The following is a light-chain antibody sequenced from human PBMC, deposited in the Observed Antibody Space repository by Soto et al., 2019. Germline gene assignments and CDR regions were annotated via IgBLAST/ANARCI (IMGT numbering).Light chain of an antibody. V-gene: IGLV1-40*01. Sequence: QSVLTQPPSVSGAPGQRVTISCTGSSSNIGAGYDVHWYQQLPGTAPKLLIYGNSNRPSGVPDRFSGSKSGTSASRAITGLQAEDEADYYGQSYDSSLSGAVFGGGTQLTVL. CDR1: SSNIGAGYD. CDR2: GNS. CDR3: QSYDSSLSGAV. J-gene: IGLJ7*01.